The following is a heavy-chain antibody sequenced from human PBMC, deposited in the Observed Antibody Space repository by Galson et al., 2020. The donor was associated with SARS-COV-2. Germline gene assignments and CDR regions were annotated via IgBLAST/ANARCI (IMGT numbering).Heavy chain of an antibody. D-gene: IGHD4-4*01. CDR2: ISSSSSYI. CDR1: GFTFSSYS. J-gene: IGHJ3*02. Sequence: KIGESLKISCAASGFTFSSYSMNWVRQAPGKGLEWVSSISSSSSYIYYADSVKGRFTISRDNAKNSLYLQMNSLRAEDTAVYYCARDMTTGDTAFDIWGQGTMVTVSS. V-gene: IGHV3-21*01. CDR3: ARDMTTGDTAFDI.